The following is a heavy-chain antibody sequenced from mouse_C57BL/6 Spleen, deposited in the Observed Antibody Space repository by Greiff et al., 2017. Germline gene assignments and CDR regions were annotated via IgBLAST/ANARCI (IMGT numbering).Heavy chain of an antibody. D-gene: IGHD2-4*01. Sequence: QVQLQQPGAELVKPGASVKLSCKASGYTFTSYWMQWVKQRPGQGLEWIGEIDPSDSYTNYNQKFKGKATLTVDTSSSTAYMQLSSLTSEDSAVYYCARPQDYERDFDYWGQGTTLTVSS. CDR2: IDPSDSYT. J-gene: IGHJ2*01. CDR3: ARPQDYERDFDY. CDR1: GYTFTSYW. V-gene: IGHV1-50*01.